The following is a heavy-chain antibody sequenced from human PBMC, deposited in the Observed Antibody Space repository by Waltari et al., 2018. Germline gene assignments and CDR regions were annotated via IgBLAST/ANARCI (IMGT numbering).Heavy chain of an antibody. D-gene: IGHD2-2*02. J-gene: IGHJ4*02. CDR1: GFTFSNFG. Sequence: QVNLVESGGGVVQPGGSLRLSCATSGFTFSNFGMHWVRRAPGKGLGWVDLIWFDVSDNFYADSVRGRFTISRDNSARTLYLDMDSLRLDDTAMYYCAKDAFGNTYLDFWGQGTLVTVSS. CDR2: IWFDVSDN. V-gene: IGHV3-30*02. CDR3: AKDAFGNTYLDF.